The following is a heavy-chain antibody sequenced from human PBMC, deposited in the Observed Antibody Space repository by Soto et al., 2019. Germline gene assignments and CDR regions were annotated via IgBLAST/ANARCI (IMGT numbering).Heavy chain of an antibody. J-gene: IGHJ4*02. D-gene: IGHD3-16*01. V-gene: IGHV3-11*01. CDR1: GFTFSDYY. CDR3: ASPSSPYREYVEFDY. Sequence: QVQLVESGGGLVKPGGSLRLSCAASGFTFSDYYMSWIRQAPGKGLEWVSYISSSGSTIYYADSVKGRFTISRDNAKNSMYLQMNRLRAEDTAVYYCASPSSPYREYVEFDYWGQGTLVTVSS. CDR2: ISSSGSTI.